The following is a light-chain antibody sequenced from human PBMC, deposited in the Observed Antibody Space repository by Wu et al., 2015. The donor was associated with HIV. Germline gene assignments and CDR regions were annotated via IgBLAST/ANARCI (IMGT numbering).Light chain of an antibody. J-gene: IGKJ3*01. V-gene: IGKV1-33*01. CDR1: QSISSY. Sequence: DIQMTQSPSSLSASVGDRVTITCRASQSISSYLKWYQQKPGKAPKLLIYAASNLQSGVPSRFSGSGSGTDFTFTISSLQPEDIATYYCQQYDSFPFTFGPGTKVDIK. CDR3: QQYDSFPFT. CDR2: AAS.